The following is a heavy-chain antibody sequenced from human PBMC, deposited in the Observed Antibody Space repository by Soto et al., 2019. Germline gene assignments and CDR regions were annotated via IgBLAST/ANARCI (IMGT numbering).Heavy chain of an antibody. Sequence: SETLSLTCTVSGGSISSGDYYWSWIRQPPGKGLEWIGYIYYSGSTYYNPSLKSRVTISVDTSKNQFSLKLSSVTAADTAVYYCARDAFYYDSRGPSSYYYYYGMDVWGQGTTVTSP. D-gene: IGHD3-22*01. CDR2: IYYSGST. CDR1: GGSISSGDYY. J-gene: IGHJ6*02. V-gene: IGHV4-30-4*01. CDR3: ARDAFYYDSRGPSSYYYYYGMDV.